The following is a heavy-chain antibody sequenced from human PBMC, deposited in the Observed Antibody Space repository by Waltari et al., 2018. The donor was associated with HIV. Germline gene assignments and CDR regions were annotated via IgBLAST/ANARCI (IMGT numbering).Heavy chain of an antibody. CDR3: ARNGDYAPAY. Sequence: QVQLVQSGAEVKKPGSSVKVSCRASGDTFRTYTISWVRQAPGQGLEWVGGITPIFKTTKYAQKFQGRVTLTADESTRTTYMELTSLRSDDTAMYYCARNGDYAPAYGGQGTLVTVSS. CDR2: ITPIFKTT. D-gene: IGHD4-17*01. CDR1: GDTFRTYT. V-gene: IGHV1-69*01. J-gene: IGHJ4*02.